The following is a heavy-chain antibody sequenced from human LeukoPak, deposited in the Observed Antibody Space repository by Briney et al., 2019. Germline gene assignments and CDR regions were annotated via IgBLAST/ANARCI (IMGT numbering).Heavy chain of an antibody. V-gene: IGHV4-30-2*01. Sequence: SQTLSLTCAVSGGSISSGGYSWSWIRQPPGEGLEWIGYIYHSGSTYYNPSLKSRVTISVDTSKNQFSLKLSSVTAADTAVYYCARGYGGNSRPPFDYWGQGTLVTVSS. CDR2: IYHSGST. CDR3: ARGYGGNSRPPFDY. J-gene: IGHJ4*02. CDR1: GGSISSGGYS. D-gene: IGHD4-23*01.